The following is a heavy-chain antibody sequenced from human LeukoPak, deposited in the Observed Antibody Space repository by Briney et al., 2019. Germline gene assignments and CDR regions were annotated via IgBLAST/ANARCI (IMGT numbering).Heavy chain of an antibody. CDR3: ARGPRITIFGVVQIEGKGAFDI. Sequence: SETLSLTCTVSGGSISSSSDYWGWIRQPPGTGLEWIGSIYYSGSTNYNPSLKSRVTISVDTSKNQFSLKLSSVTAADTAVYYCARGPRITIFGVVQIEGKGAFDIWGQGTMVTVSS. J-gene: IGHJ3*02. D-gene: IGHD3-3*01. CDR2: IYYSGST. CDR1: GGSISSSSDY. V-gene: IGHV4-39*07.